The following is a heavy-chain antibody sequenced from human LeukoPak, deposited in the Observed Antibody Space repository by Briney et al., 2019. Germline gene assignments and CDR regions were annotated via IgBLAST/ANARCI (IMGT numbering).Heavy chain of an antibody. J-gene: IGHJ4*02. CDR2: IYHSGST. V-gene: IGHV4-30-2*01. CDR1: GGSISSGGYS. CDR3: ARGGGDSYGEFDY. Sequence: SETLSLTCAVSGGSISSGGYSWSWIWQPPGKGLEWIGYIYHSGSTYYNPSLRSRVTISVDRSKNQFSLKLSSVTAADTAVYYCARGGGDSYGEFDYWGQGTLVTVSS. D-gene: IGHD5-18*01.